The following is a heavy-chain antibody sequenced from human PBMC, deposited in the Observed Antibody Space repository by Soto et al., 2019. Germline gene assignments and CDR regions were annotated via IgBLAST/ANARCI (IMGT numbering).Heavy chain of an antibody. CDR1: GGSISSGY. CDR2: IYYSDSI. CDR3: ARAYYDASGYGLDP. D-gene: IGHD3-22*01. Sequence: QVQLQESGPGLVKPSETLSLTCTVSGGSISSGYWSWIRQPPGKGLEWIGYIYYSDSINYNPSLKSRVIISVDTSNTQFSLSLNSVTAADTAVYYCARAYYDASGYGLDPWGQGTLVTVSS. J-gene: IGHJ5*02. V-gene: IGHV4-59*01.